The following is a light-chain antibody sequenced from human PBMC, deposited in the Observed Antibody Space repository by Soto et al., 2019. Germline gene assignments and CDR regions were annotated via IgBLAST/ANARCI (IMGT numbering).Light chain of an antibody. J-gene: IGKJ3*01. CDR1: QGISSA. Sequence: AIQLTQSPSSLSASVGDRVTITCRASQGISSALAWYQQKPGKAPNLLIYDASSLESGVPSRFSGSGSGTDFTLTISSLQPEDSATYYCQQFNSYPFTFGPGTKVDIK. CDR3: QQFNSYPFT. CDR2: DAS. V-gene: IGKV1-13*02.